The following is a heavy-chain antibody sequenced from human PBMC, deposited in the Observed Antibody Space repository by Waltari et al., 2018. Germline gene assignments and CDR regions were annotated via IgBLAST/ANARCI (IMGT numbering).Heavy chain of an antibody. J-gene: IGHJ4*02. D-gene: IGHD6-19*01. CDR1: GGTFSSYA. V-gene: IGHV1-69*01. CDR2: IIPIFGTA. CDR3: ASTPVAGPPQFDY. Sequence: QVQLVQSGAEVKKPGSSVKVSCKASGGTFSSYAISWVRQAPGQGLEWMGGIIPIFGTANYGQKCQGRVTISADESTSTAYMELSSLRSEDTAVYYCASTPVAGPPQFDYWGQGTLVTVSS.